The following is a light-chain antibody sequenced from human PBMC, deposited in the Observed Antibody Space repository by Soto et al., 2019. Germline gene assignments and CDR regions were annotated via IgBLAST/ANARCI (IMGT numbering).Light chain of an antibody. J-gene: IGKJ3*01. CDR2: GAS. Sequence: EIVLTQFPGTLSLSPGERATLSCRASQSVSSSYLAWYQQKPGQAPRLLIYGASSRATGIPDRFTGSGSGTDFTLIISRLEPEDFAMYYCQQYVSSLFTFGPGTKVDIK. V-gene: IGKV3-20*01. CDR3: QQYVSSLFT. CDR1: QSVSSSY.